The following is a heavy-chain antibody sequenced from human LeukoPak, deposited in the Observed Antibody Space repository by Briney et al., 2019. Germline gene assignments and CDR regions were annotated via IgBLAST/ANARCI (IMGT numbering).Heavy chain of an antibody. Sequence: GGSLRLSCAASGFTFSSHWMHWVRQDAGKGLVLVPRINSDGSSTGSADSVKGRFTISRDNAKNTLYLQMNSLRGEDTAVYYCARAYGSGTYGAFDIWGQGTKVTVSS. V-gene: IGHV3-74*01. J-gene: IGHJ3*02. CDR3: ARAYGSGTYGAFDI. CDR2: INSDGSST. CDR1: GFTFSSHW. D-gene: IGHD3-10*01.